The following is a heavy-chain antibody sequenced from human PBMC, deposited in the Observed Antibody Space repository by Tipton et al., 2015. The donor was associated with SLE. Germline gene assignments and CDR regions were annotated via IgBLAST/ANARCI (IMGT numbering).Heavy chain of an antibody. CDR3: VSRRGGNYGMDV. Sequence: AGLVKPSETLSLTCAVYGGSFSGYYWSWIRQPPGKGLEWIGEINHSGSTNYNPSLKSRVTISVDTSKNQFSLKLSSVTAADTAVYYCVSRRGGNYGMDVWGQGTTVTVSS. CDR2: INHSGST. CDR1: GGSFSGYY. J-gene: IGHJ6*02. V-gene: IGHV4-34*01.